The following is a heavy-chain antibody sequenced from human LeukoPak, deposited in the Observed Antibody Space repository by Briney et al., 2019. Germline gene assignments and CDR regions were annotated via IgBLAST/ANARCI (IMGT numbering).Heavy chain of an antibody. D-gene: IGHD4-17*01. CDR3: ARDQDADSGIWFDP. V-gene: IGHV4-59*01. Sequence: SETPSLTCTVSGDSISTYYWNWIRQPPGKGLEWVGYIHYSGNTNYNPSLKNRVTISVDTSKNQFSLKLSSVTAADTAVYYCARDQDADSGIWFDPWGQGTLVTVSS. CDR1: GDSISTYY. J-gene: IGHJ5*02. CDR2: IHYSGNT.